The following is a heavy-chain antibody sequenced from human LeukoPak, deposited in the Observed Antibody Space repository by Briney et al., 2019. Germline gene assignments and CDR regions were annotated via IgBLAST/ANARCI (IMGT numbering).Heavy chain of an antibody. V-gene: IGHV3-15*01. CDR3: TTATSVTTSWS. J-gene: IGHJ4*02. CDR1: GFTFRNIW. Sequence: GGSLRLSCAASGFTFRNIWMTWDRQAPGKGLEWVGRIRSNSDGGTADYAAPVKGRFTISRDDSKTTLYLQLNSLKAEDTAVYYCTTATSVTTSWSWGQGTLVTVSS. D-gene: IGHD5-24*01. CDR2: IRSNSDGGTA.